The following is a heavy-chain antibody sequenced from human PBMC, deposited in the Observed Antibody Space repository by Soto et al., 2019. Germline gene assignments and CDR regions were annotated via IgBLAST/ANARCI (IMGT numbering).Heavy chain of an antibody. CDR3: ARGGSNDWQVAFDI. J-gene: IGHJ3*02. CDR2: INHSGSN. D-gene: IGHD3-9*01. Sequence: QLQQWGAGLLKPSETLSLTCVVSGGSFSTYYYNWIRQSPGKGLEWIVEINHSGSNNYSPSLQSRVTMSLDTSKTQFSLKLTSVTAADTAVYYCARGGSNDWQVAFDIWGQRTMVTVAS. CDR1: GGSFSTYY. V-gene: IGHV4-34*01.